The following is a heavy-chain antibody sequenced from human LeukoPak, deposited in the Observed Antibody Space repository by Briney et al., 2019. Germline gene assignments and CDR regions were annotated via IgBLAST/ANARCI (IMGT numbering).Heavy chain of an antibody. J-gene: IGHJ5*02. Sequence: ASVKVSCKASGYTFTSYGISWVRQAPGQGLEWMGWISAYNGNTNYAQKFQGRVTMTRDTSISTAYMELSRLRSDDTAVYYCARGRVRIFGVVRGCFDPWGQGALVTVSS. V-gene: IGHV1-18*01. D-gene: IGHD3-3*01. CDR3: ARGRVRIFGVVRGCFDP. CDR2: ISAYNGNT. CDR1: GYTFTSYG.